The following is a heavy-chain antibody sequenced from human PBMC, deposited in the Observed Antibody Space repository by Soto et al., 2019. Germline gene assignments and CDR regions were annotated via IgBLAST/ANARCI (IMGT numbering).Heavy chain of an antibody. D-gene: IGHD3-3*01. CDR1: GDSFTNTNW. Sequence: QVQLQESGPGLLKPSETLSLTCTVSGDSFTNTNWWSWVRQSPGQGLEWIGEIYHSGATNYNPSLKSRLTMSIDKSKNELSLKLNSVTAADTAVYYCAKRSLRRWRCLETHWGQGTLVTVSS. V-gene: IGHV4-4*02. J-gene: IGHJ4*02. CDR2: IYHSGAT. CDR3: AKRSLRRWRCLETH.